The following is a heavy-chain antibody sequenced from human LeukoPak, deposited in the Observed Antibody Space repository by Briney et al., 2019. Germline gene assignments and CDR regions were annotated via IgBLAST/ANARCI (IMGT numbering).Heavy chain of an antibody. CDR2: IYYSGST. CDR1: GGSISSVGYY. D-gene: IGHD5-12*01. J-gene: IGHJ4*02. CDR3: ARGHSGYGPYFDY. V-gene: IGHV4-31*03. Sequence: PSQTLSLTCTVSGGSISSVGYYWSWIRQHPGKGLEWIGYIYYSGSTYYNPSLKSRVTISVDTSKNQFSLKLSSVTAADTAVYYCARGHSGYGPYFDYWGQGTLVTVSS.